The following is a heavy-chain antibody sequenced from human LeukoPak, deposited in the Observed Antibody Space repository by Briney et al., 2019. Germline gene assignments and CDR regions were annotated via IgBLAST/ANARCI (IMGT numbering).Heavy chain of an antibody. Sequence: SETLSLTCAVYGGSFSGYYWSWIRQPPGKGLEWIGEINHSGSTNYNPSLKSRLTISVDTSKNQFSLKLSSVTAADTAVYYCARGESITMFGVPLDAFDIWGQGTIVTVSS. V-gene: IGHV4-34*01. CDR2: INHSGST. CDR1: GGSFSGYY. CDR3: ARGESITMFGVPLDAFDI. D-gene: IGHD3-10*02. J-gene: IGHJ3*02.